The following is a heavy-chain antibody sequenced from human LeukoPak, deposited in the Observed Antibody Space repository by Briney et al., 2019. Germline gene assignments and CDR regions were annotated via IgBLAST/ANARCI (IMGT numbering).Heavy chain of an antibody. CDR2: ITGGGTT. CDR3: ARGGSYLSAFDI. Sequence: PGGSLRLSCAASGFTFRSHGMNWVRQAPGKGLEWVSGITGGGTTYYADSVKGRVTISRDNSKNTLYLQMNSLRAEDTAVYYCARGGSYLSAFDIWGQGTMVTVSS. D-gene: IGHD1-26*01. V-gene: IGHV3-23*01. J-gene: IGHJ3*02. CDR1: GFTFRSHG.